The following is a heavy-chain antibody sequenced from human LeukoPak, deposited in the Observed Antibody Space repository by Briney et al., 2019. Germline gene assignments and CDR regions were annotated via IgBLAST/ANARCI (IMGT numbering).Heavy chain of an antibody. Sequence: PGGSLRLSCAASGFTFSGSAMHWVRQASGKGLEWVGRIRSKANSYATTYAASVKGRFTISRDDSKNTAYLQMNSLKTEDTAVYYCARAPPIDYWGQGTLVTVSS. CDR2: IRSKANSYAT. V-gene: IGHV3-73*01. J-gene: IGHJ4*02. CDR3: ARAPPIDY. CDR1: GFTFSGSA.